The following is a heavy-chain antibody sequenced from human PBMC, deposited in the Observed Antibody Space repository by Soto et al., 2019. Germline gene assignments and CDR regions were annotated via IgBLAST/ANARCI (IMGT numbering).Heavy chain of an antibody. CDR2: IIPIFGTA. CDR3: AIPPLLFVKFSAPYYYDMDV. Sequence: SVKVSCKASGATFSSYAISWVRQAPGQGLEWMGGIIPIFGTANYAQKFQGRVTITADESTSTAYMELSSLRSEDTAVYYCAIPPLLFVKFSAPYYYDMDVRGHGTTVTVPS. CDR1: GATFSSYA. J-gene: IGHJ6*02. V-gene: IGHV1-69*13. D-gene: IGHD3-10*01.